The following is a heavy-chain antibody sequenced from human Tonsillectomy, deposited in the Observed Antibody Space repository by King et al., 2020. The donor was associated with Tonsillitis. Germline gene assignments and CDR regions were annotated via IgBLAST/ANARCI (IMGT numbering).Heavy chain of an antibody. CDR2: ISGSGGST. CDR1: GFTFSSYA. Sequence: VQLVESGGGLVQPGGSLRLSCAASGFTFSSYAMSWVRQAPGKGLEWVSAISGSGGSTYYADSVKGRFTISRDNSKNTLYLQMNSLRAEDTAVYYCNTYYYDSSGYSISGPKKYYFDYWGQGTLVTVSS. D-gene: IGHD3-22*01. J-gene: IGHJ4*02. V-gene: IGHV3-23*04. CDR3: NTYYYDSSGYSISGPKKYYFDY.